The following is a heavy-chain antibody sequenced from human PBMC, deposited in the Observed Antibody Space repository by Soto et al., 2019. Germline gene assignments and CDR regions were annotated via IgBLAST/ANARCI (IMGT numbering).Heavy chain of an antibody. D-gene: IGHD1-26*01. V-gene: IGHV1-69*12. CDR2: FSSIFGAP. CDR3: ARGVTSGSVPPFDL. CDR1: VGTFSSYS. J-gene: IGHJ4*02. Sequence: QVQLVQSEAEVKKPGSSVKVSCKASVGTFSSYSFSWVRQAPGQGLEWMGGFSSIFGAPNYAQNFLDRVTITANEFTITVYLELSSLRSEDTAVYYCARGVTSGSVPPFDLWGQGTLVTGSS.